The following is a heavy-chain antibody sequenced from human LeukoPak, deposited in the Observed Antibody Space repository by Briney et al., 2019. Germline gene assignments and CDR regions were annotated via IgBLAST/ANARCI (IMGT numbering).Heavy chain of an antibody. J-gene: IGHJ4*02. CDR1: GYTFTSYG. Sequence: GASVKVSCKASGYTFTSYGTSWVRQAPGQGLEWMGWISAYNGNTNYAQKLQGRVTMTIDTSTSTAYMELRSLRSDDTAVYHCAREWVSGYDYVWGSYGSDYWGQGTLVTVSS. V-gene: IGHV1-18*01. D-gene: IGHD3-16*01. CDR3: AREWVSGYDYVWGSYGSDY. CDR2: ISAYNGNT.